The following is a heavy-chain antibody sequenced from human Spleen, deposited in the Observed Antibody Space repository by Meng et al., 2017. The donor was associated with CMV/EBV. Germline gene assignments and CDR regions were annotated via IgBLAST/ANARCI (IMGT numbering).Heavy chain of an antibody. V-gene: IGHV3-23*01. Sequence: AASGFTFSTYAMTWVRQAPGKGLEWVSSISLSDADTSYADSVKGRFTISRDNSKKTVFLQMNSLRADDTAVYYCGKANRRAPALVDYWGQGTLVTVSS. CDR1: GFTFSTYA. CDR2: ISLSDADT. CDR3: GKANRRAPALVDY. D-gene: IGHD2-21*01. J-gene: IGHJ4*02.